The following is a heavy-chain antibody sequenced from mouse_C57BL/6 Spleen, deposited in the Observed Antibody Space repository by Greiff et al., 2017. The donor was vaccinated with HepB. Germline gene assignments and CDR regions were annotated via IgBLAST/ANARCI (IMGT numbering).Heavy chain of an antibody. CDR1: GYSITSGYY. CDR3: ARSSHWYFDV. Sequence: EVKLMESGPGLVKPSQSLSLTCSVTGYSITSGYYWNWIRQFPGNKLEWMGYISYDGSNNYNPSLKNRISITRDTSKNQFFLKLNSVTTEDTATYYCARSSHWYFDVWGTGTTVTVSS. D-gene: IGHD1-1*01. CDR2: ISYDGSN. V-gene: IGHV3-6*01. J-gene: IGHJ1*03.